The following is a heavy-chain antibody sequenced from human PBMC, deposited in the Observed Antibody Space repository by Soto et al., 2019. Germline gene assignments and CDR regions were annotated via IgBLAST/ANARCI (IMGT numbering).Heavy chain of an antibody. D-gene: IGHD1-1*01. J-gene: IGHJ4*02. CDR1: GFTFSSYS. CDR2: ISSSSSYI. V-gene: IGHV3-21*01. CDR3: ALEVRPDY. Sequence: EVQLVESGGGLVKPGGSLRLSCAASGFTFSSYSMTWVRQAPGKGLEWVSSISSSSSYIYYADSVKGRFTISRDNAKNSPNPQMNSLIAVATAAYYCALEVRPDYWGQGTLVTGSS.